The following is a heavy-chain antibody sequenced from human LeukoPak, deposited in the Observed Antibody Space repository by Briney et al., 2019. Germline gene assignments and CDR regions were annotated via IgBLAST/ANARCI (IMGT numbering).Heavy chain of an antibody. CDR3: ARDPRSGSYFDY. CDR1: GFTFSTYW. J-gene: IGHJ4*02. CDR2: INQDGSEK. V-gene: IGHV3-7*01. D-gene: IGHD1-26*01. Sequence: GGSLRLSCAASGFTFSTYWMSWVRQAPGKGLEYVANINQDGSEKYYVDSVKDRFTVSRDNAKNSLYLQMNSLRAEDTAVYYCARDPRSGSYFDYCGQGTLVTVFS.